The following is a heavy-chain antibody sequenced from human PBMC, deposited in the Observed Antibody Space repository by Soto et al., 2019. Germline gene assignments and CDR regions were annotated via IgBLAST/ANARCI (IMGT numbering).Heavy chain of an antibody. CDR3: ARDQPDYGDYAFDY. D-gene: IGHD4-17*01. V-gene: IGHV4-31*03. CDR2: IYYSGST. CDR1: GGSIISGGYY. J-gene: IGHJ4*02. Sequence: PSETLSLTCTVSGGSIISGGYYFICMRQHPGKGLEWIGYIYYSGSTYYNPSLKSRVTISVDTSKNQFSLKLSSVTAADTAVYYCARDQPDYGDYAFDYWGQGTLVTVSS.